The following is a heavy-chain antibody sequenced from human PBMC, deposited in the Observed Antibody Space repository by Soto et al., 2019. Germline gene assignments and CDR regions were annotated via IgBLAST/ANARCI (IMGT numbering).Heavy chain of an antibody. CDR1: GFSFSSYS. V-gene: IGHV3-21*01. Sequence: EVQVVESGGGLVKPGGSLRLSCAASGFSFSSYSLNWFRQAPGKGLEWVSSISGTSTDIYYTDLVKGRFTISRDNVKNSLYLQMNSRRAEDTAVYYCARESDPAKAFDIWGQGTMVTVSS. CDR2: ISGTSTDI. J-gene: IGHJ3*02. CDR3: ARESDPAKAFDI.